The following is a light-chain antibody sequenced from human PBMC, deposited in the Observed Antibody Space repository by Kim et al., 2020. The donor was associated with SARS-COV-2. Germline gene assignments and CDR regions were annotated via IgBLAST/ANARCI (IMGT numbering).Light chain of an antibody. CDR1: KLGDKY. J-gene: IGLJ3*02. CDR3: QAWDTSSWV. CDR2: QDN. Sequence: SVSPGQTASSTCSGDKLGDKYACWYQQKAGQSPVVVIYQDNKRPSGIPERFSGSNSGNTATLTISGTQAMDEADYYCQAWDTSSWVFGGGTQLTVL. V-gene: IGLV3-1*01.